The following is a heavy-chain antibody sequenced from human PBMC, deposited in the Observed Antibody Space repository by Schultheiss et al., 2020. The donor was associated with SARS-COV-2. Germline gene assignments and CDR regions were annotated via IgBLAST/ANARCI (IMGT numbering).Heavy chain of an antibody. Sequence: GSLRLSCTVSGGSISSGGYYWSWIRQHPGKGLEWIGSIYYSGSTYYNPSLKSRVTISVDTSKNQFSLKLSSVTAADTAVYYCARQLWELLPDHFDYWGQGTLVTVSS. D-gene: IGHD1-26*01. V-gene: IGHV4-39*01. CDR1: GGSISSGGYY. CDR2: IYYSGST. J-gene: IGHJ4*02. CDR3: ARQLWELLPDHFDY.